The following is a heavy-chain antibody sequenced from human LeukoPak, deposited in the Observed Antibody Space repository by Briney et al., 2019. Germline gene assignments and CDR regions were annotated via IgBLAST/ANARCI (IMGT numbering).Heavy chain of an antibody. V-gene: IGHV3-23*01. CDR3: AKASWVSSTDAVR. CDR2: IRGKGET. Sequence: GGSLRLSCVVSGLTLSNYGMSWAGQGPARGLEWVSSIRGKGETFYADSVKGRFTLSSDSSRNTVYFQLNNLRVEDTAIYYCAKASWVSSTDAVRWGQGTLVTVSS. D-gene: IGHD3-16*01. CDR1: GLTLSNYG. J-gene: IGHJ4*02.